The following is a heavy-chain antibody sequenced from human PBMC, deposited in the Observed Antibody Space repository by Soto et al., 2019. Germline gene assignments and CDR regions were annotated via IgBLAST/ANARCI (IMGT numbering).Heavy chain of an antibody. Sequence: VGSLRLSCAASGFSFNSYGMHWVRQAPGKGLEWVTVISYDGKHKHYADSVKGRFAISRDNSKNTLYLQMNSLGPEDTAVYYCAKGHCGGDCSSDYYFDYWGQGALVTVSS. CDR1: GFSFNSYG. J-gene: IGHJ4*02. CDR3: AKGHCGGDCSSDYYFDY. V-gene: IGHV3-30*18. D-gene: IGHD2-21*02. CDR2: ISYDGKHK.